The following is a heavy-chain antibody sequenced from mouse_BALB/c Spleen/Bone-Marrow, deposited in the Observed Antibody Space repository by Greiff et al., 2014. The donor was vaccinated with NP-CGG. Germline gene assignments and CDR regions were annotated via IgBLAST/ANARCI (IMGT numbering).Heavy chain of an antibody. CDR1: GYSFTSYW. D-gene: IGHD2-2*01. CDR3: TNGYDYYAMDY. V-gene: IGHV1-5*01. J-gene: IGHJ4*01. CDR2: IYPGNSDT. Sequence: VQLQQSGTVLARPGASVKMSCKASGYSFTSYWMHWVKQRPGQGLEWIGAIYPGNSDTSYNQKFKGKAKLNAVTSASTAYMELSSLTNEDSAVYYCTNGYDYYAMDYWGQGTSVTVSS.